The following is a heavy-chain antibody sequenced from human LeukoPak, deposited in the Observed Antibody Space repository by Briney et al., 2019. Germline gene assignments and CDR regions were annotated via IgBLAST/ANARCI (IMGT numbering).Heavy chain of an antibody. D-gene: IGHD3-16*02. CDR2: IYPGDSDT. J-gene: IGHJ4*02. CDR3: ARQGDDSYVWGSYRYYYFDY. CDR1: GYSFTRSW. V-gene: IGHV5-51*01. Sequence: GESLKISCKGSGYSFTRSWIGWVRQMPGKGLEWMGIIYPGDSDTRYSPSFQGQVTMSVDKSISTAYLQWRTLKASDTAMYYCARQGDDSYVWGSYRYYYFDYWGQGTLVTVSS.